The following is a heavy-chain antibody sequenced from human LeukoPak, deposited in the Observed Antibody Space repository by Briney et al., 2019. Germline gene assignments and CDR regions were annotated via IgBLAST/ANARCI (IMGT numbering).Heavy chain of an antibody. CDR1: GFTFNTYW. V-gene: IGHV3-30*02. Sequence: GGSLRLSCAASGFTFNTYWMHWVRQAPGKGLEWVAFIRYDGSNKYYADSVKGRFTISRDNSKNTLYLQMNSLRAEDTAVYYCAKDDRDYYDSSGPLDYWGQGTLVTVSS. CDR3: AKDDRDYYDSSGPLDY. J-gene: IGHJ4*02. CDR2: IRYDGSNK. D-gene: IGHD3-22*01.